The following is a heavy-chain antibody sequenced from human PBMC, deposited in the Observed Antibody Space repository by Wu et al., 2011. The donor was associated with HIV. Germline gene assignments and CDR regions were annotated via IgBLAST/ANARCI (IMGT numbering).Heavy chain of an antibody. J-gene: IGHJ5*02. Sequence: EVQLVQSGAEVKKPGATVKISCKVSGYTFSDYYIHWVQQAPGKGLEWMGFVDPEDGETIYAGKFQGRVTITADTSTDTTYMELSSLRSEDTAVYYCARVMVRGVVIRAWFDPWGQGTLVTVSS. V-gene: IGHV1-69-2*01. D-gene: IGHD3-10*01. CDR1: GYTFSDYY. CDR2: VDPEDGET. CDR3: ARVMVRGVVIRAWFDP.